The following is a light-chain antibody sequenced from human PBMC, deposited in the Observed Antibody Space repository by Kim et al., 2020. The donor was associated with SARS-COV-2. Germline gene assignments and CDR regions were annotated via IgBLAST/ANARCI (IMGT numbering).Light chain of an antibody. CDR2: DNN. J-gene: IGLJ1*01. CDR1: SSNIGNNY. V-gene: IGLV1-51*01. Sequence: GQKATISCSGSSSNIGNNYVSWYQQLPGTAPKLLIYDNNKRPSGIPDRFSGSRSGTSATLGITGLQTGDEADYYCGTWDTSPNTYAFGTGTKVTVL. CDR3: GTWDTSPNTYA.